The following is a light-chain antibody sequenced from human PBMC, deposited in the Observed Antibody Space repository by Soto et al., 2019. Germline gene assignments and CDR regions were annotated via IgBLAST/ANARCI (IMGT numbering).Light chain of an antibody. J-gene: IGKJ4*01. Sequence: EIVLTQSPATLSLSPGERATLPCRASQSISTSLAWYQKRPGQAPRLLIYDVSSRAAGVPARFSGSGSGTDFTLTISNLEPEDFAIYYCQERSNWPRLTFGGGTTLEIK. V-gene: IGKV3-11*01. CDR1: QSISTS. CDR3: QERSNWPRLT. CDR2: DVS.